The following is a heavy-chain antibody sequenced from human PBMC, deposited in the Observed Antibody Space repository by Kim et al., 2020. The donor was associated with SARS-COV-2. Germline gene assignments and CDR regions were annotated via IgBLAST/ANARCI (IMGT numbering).Heavy chain of an antibody. V-gene: IGHV4-59*01. D-gene: IGHD5-12*01. J-gene: IGHJ6*02. Sequence: SRVTISVDTSKNQFSLKLSSVTAADTAVYYCARDGRRDGYNYHYYYGMDVWGQGTTVTVSS. CDR3: ARDGRRDGYNYHYYYGMDV.